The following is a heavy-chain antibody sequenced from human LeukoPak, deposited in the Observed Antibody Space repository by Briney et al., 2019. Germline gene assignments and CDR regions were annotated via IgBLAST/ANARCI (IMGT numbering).Heavy chain of an antibody. D-gene: IGHD6-13*01. CDR3: AKDQGIQAGYFDY. J-gene: IGHJ4*02. V-gene: IGHV3-30*18. CDR1: GFTFSSYG. Sequence: GRSLRLSCAASGFTFSSYGMHWVRQAPGKGLEWVAVISYDGGNKYYADSVKGRFTISRDNSKNTLYLQMNSLRAEDTAVYYCAKDQGIQAGYFDYWGQGTLVTVSS. CDR2: ISYDGGNK.